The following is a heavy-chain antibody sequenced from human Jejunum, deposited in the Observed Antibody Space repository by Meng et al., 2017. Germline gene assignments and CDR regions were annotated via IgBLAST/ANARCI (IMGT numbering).Heavy chain of an antibody. V-gene: IGHV4-34*01. CDR2: ITHSGST. J-gene: IGHJ4*02. CDR1: GESCSNYY. Sequence: QVQLQQWGAGLLKPSETLSLTCSVYGESCSNYYWTWIRQAPGKGLEWIGEITHSGSTKYDPSLKSRVTISQDTPKNQFSLRLTSVTAADTAIYYCARVQMVRLFDSWGQGALVTVSS. CDR3: ARVQMVRLFDS. D-gene: IGHD5-18*01.